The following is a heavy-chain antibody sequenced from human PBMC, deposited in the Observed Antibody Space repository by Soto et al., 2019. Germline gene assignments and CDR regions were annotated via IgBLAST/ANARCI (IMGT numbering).Heavy chain of an antibody. CDR2: INDDGGT. J-gene: IGHJ6*02. D-gene: IGHD3-10*01. CDR3: ARGRYSYETIYYKFYYSALDV. CDR1: GGSIRGYY. V-gene: IGHV4-34*01. Sequence: SETLSLTCGVYGGSIRGYYWSWIRQSPGKGLEWIGDINDDGGTNYNPSLKSRVTTSLDTSKKQVSLMVSSVTAADTAVYYCARGRYSYETIYYKFYYSALDVWGQGTTVTVSS.